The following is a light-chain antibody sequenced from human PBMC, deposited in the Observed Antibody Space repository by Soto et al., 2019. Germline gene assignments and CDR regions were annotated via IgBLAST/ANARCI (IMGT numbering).Light chain of an antibody. Sequence: QPVLTQPPSVSGAPGQRVTISCTGRSSNIGAGYDVHWYQQLPGTAPKLLIYGNSNRPSGVPDRFSGSKSGTSASLAITGLQAEDEADYYGQSYDSSLSGGVFGGGTKLTVL. J-gene: IGLJ3*02. CDR2: GNS. CDR3: QSYDSSLSGGV. V-gene: IGLV1-40*01. CDR1: SSNIGAGYD.